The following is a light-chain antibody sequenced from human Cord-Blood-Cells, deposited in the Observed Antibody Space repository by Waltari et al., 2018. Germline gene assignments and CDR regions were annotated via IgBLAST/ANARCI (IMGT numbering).Light chain of an antibody. CDR1: QSVLYSSNNKNY. J-gene: IGKJ5*01. CDR3: QQYYSTPPIT. CDR2: WAS. Sequence: DIVMTQSPDSLAVSLGERATINCKSSQSVLYSSNNKNYLAWYQQKPGQPPKLRIYWASTRESGVPDRFSGSGSATDFTLTISSLQAEDVAVYYCQQYYSTPPITFGQGTRLEIK. V-gene: IGKV4-1*01.